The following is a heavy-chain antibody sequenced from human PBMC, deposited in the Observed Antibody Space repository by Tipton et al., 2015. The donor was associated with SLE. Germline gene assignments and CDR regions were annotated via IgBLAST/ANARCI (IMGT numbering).Heavy chain of an antibody. D-gene: IGHD5-24*01. CDR2: IYETGTV. CDR3: ARMRGGYNAHH. CDR1: GGSISSYY. J-gene: IGHJ5*02. Sequence: GLVKPSETLSLTCTVSGGSISSYYWSWIRQPAGKGLEWIGRIYETGTVNYNRSLKSRVTISGDTSKNQFSLKLSSVTAADTAVYYCARMRGGYNAHHWGQGILVTVSS. V-gene: IGHV4-4*07.